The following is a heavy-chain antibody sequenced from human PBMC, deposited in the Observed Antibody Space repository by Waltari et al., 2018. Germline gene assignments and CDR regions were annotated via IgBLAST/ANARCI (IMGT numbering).Heavy chain of an antibody. Sequence: EVRLVESGGTLVRPGGSLRLSCVVSGITFSASAMNWVRRAPGKGLEGVAFISTDGGNTHYAESVKGRFTVSRDNDKSSLYLEMNSLRDEDTAIYYCTTDRDSGYTYEILAHWGQGTLVTVSS. J-gene: IGHJ4*02. V-gene: IGHV3-48*02. CDR2: ISTDGGNT. D-gene: IGHD5-18*01. CDR3: TTDRDSGYTYEILAH. CDR1: GITFSASA.